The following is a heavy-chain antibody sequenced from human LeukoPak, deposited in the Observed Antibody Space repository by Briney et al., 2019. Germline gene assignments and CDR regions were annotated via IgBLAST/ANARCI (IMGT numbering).Heavy chain of an antibody. J-gene: IGHJ4*02. V-gene: IGHV5-51*01. CDR1: GSRFTSYW. CDR3: ARHEGIGLWELSVDY. Sequence: GASLQISCQGSGSRFTSYWVGWVRPMPGKGLEWMGIIYPGDSDTRYSPSFQGQVTISADKSISTAYLQWSSLKASDTAMYYCARHEGIGLWELSVDYWGQGTLVTVSS. CDR2: IYPGDSDT. D-gene: IGHD3-16*02.